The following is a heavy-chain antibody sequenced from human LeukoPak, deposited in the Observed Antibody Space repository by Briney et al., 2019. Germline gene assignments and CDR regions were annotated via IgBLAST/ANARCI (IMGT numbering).Heavy chain of an antibody. CDR3: TRDLTPYSSSGYFDY. CDR2: INPNSGGT. Sequence: ASVKVSCKASGYTFTGYYMYWVRQAPGQGLVWMGWINPNSGGTNYAQKFQGRVTMTRDTSISTAYMELSRLRSDDTAVYYCTRDLTPYSSSGYFDYWGQGTLVTVSS. J-gene: IGHJ4*02. CDR1: GYTFTGYY. V-gene: IGHV1-2*02. D-gene: IGHD6-6*01.